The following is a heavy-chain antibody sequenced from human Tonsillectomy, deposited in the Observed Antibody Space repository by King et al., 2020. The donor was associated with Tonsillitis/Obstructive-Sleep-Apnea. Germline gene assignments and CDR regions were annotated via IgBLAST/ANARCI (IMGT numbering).Heavy chain of an antibody. J-gene: IGHJ4*02. CDR1: GGSVRSVHYF. D-gene: IGHD5-24*01. V-gene: IGHV4-61*03. Sequence: VQLQESGPGLVKPSETLSLTCSVSGGSVRSVHYFWNWIRQPPGKGLEWLGYVYDSGRTDYNPSLKSRLTLSMDVSKNLFSLKMTSMTAADTAIYYCARARRRDGYNGIDFWGQGTLVTVSS. CDR3: ARARRRDGYNGIDF. CDR2: VYDSGRT.